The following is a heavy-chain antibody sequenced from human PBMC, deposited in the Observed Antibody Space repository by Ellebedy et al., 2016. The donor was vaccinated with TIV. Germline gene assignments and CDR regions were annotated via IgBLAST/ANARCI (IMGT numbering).Heavy chain of an antibody. D-gene: IGHD1-14*01. CDR2: FGVSGDTT. Sequence: GESLKISCVASGFTFSGYAMSWVRQAPGKGLEWVSGFGVSGDTTYYADSVKGRFTISRDNSKNTLYLQMTSLSAEDTAMYYCARGRSGTYIHHAFDCWGQGTLVTVSS. CDR3: ARGRSGTYIHHAFDC. CDR1: GFTFSGYA. J-gene: IGHJ4*02. V-gene: IGHV3-23*01.